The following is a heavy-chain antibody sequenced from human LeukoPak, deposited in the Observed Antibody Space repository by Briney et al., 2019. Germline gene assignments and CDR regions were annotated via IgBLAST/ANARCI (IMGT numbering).Heavy chain of an antibody. CDR2: ITGSGSTK. D-gene: IGHD3-22*01. V-gene: IGHV3-48*03. CDR1: GFTFSTYE. CDR3: ARLLDISDH. Sequence: GGSLRLSCAASGFTFSTYEMNWVRQAPGKGLEWLSYITGSGSTKYYADSVRGRFTISRDNSKNSLYLQINSPRAEDTAVYYCARLLDISDHWGQGTLVTVSS. J-gene: IGHJ4*02.